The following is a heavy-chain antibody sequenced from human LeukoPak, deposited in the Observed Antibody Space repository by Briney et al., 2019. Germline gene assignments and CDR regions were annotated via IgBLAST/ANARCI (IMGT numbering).Heavy chain of an antibody. D-gene: IGHD3-22*01. CDR1: GFTFSSYA. CDR3: AKGGYYDSSGYYDGPDY. CDR2: ISYDGSNK. V-gene: IGHV3-30*18. Sequence: GGSLRLSCAASGFTFSSYAMSWVRQAPGKGLEWVAVISYDGSNKYYADSVKGRFTISRDNSKNTLYLQMNSLRAEDTAVYYCAKGGYYDSSGYYDGPDYWGQGTLVTVSS. J-gene: IGHJ4*02.